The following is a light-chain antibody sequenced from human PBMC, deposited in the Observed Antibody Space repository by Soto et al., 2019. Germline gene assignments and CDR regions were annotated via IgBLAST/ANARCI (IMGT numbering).Light chain of an antibody. Sequence: QSVLTQPASVSGSPGQSITISCTGTSSDVGGYNYVSWYQQHPGKAPKLMIYEVSNRPSGVSNRFSGSKSGNTASLTISGLQAVDEADYYCTSYTNISLYVFGTGTKVTVL. CDR1: SSDVGGYNY. CDR3: TSYTNISLYV. J-gene: IGLJ1*01. CDR2: EVS. V-gene: IGLV2-14*01.